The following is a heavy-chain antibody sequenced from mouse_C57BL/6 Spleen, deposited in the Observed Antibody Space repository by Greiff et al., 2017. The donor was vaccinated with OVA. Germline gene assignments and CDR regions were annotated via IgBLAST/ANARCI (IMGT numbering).Heavy chain of an antibody. V-gene: IGHV1-54*01. D-gene: IGHD1-1*01. CDR1: GYAFTNYL. CDR2: INPGSGGT. J-gene: IGHJ4*01. Sequence: VQLQESGAELVRPGTSVKVSCKASGYAFTNYLIEWVKQRPGQGLEWIGVINPGSGGTNYNEKFKGKATLTADKSSSTAYMQLSSLTSEDSAVYFCARGGPYGSSPYAMDYWGQGTSVTVSS. CDR3: ARGGPYGSSPYAMDY.